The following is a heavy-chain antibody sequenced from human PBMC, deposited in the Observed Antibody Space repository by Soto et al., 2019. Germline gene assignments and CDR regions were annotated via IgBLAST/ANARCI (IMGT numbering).Heavy chain of an antibody. D-gene: IGHD4-17*01. V-gene: IGHV4-39*01. CDR2: MYYSGRT. CDR1: GASISSSNYY. CDR3: ARHGNTVTTGYYYGMDV. J-gene: IGHJ6*02. Sequence: SETLSLTCTVSGASISSSNYYWGWIRQPPGRGLEWIGTMYYSGRTYYNPSLKSRVTTSVDTSKNQFSLKLSAVTATDTAVYYCARHGNTVTTGYYYGMDVWGQGTTVTVSS.